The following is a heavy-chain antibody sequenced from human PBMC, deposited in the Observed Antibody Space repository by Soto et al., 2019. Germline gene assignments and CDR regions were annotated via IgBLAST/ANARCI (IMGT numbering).Heavy chain of an antibody. CDR1: GYSFTSYW. Sequence: GESLNISCKGSGYSFTSYWISWVRQMPGKGLEWMGRIDPSDSYTNYSPSFQGHVTISADKSISTAYLQWSSLKASDTAMYYCARDIAAAATPYYYYGMDVWGQGTTVTVSS. CDR3: ARDIAAAATPYYYYGMDV. J-gene: IGHJ6*02. CDR2: IDPSDSYT. V-gene: IGHV5-10-1*01. D-gene: IGHD6-13*01.